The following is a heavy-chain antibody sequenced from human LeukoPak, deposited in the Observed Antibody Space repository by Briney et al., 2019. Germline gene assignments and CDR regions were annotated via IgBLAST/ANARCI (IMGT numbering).Heavy chain of an antibody. CDR2: ISYSGST. J-gene: IGHJ6*03. V-gene: IGHV4-59*01. D-gene: IGHD6-19*01. Sequence: PSETLSLTCTVSGGSISPYYGGWIRQPPGKGLEWIGYISYSGSTNYNPSLRSRVTISVDTSKNQFSLKLSSVTAADTAVYYCARYIAVAPNYYVDVWGKGTTVTISS. CDR1: GGSISPYY. CDR3: ARYIAVAPNYYVDV.